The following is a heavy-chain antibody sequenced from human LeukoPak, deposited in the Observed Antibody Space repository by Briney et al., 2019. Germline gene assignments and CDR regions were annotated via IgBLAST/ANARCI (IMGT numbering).Heavy chain of an antibody. CDR3: ARDIGYYDFWSGYSDY. D-gene: IGHD3-3*01. CDR2: ISVYNGDT. Sequence: ASVKVSCKASGYTFTSYGISWVRQAPGQGLEWMGWISVYNGDTNYAQKVQGRVTMTTDTSTSTAYMELRSLRSDDTAVYFCARDIGYYDFWSGYSDYWGQGTLVTVSS. V-gene: IGHV1-18*01. J-gene: IGHJ4*02. CDR1: GYTFTSYG.